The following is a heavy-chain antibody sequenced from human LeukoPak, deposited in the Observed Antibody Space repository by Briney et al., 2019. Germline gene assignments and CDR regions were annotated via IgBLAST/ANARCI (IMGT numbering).Heavy chain of an antibody. D-gene: IGHD1-1*01. CDR2: ISGSGGST. CDR1: GFTFSSYS. J-gene: IGHJ2*01. CDR3: AKGTFLSWYFDL. Sequence: PGGSLRLSCAASGFTFSSYSMNWVRQAPGKGLEWVSAISGSGGSTYYADSVKGRFTISRDNSKNTLYLQINSLRAEDTAVYYCAKGTFLSWYFDLWGRGTLVTVSS. V-gene: IGHV3-23*01.